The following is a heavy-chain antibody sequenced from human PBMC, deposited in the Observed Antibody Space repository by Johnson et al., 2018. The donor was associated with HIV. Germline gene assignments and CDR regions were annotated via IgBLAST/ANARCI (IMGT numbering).Heavy chain of an antibody. J-gene: IGHJ3*02. Sequence: QMQLVESGGGLVQPGGSPRLSCAASGLTFSSYAMHWVRQAPGKGLEWVAVISYDGSNKYYADSVKGRFTISRDNSKNTLYLQMNSLRAEDTAVYYCARDPSPSSYRAFDIWGQGTMVTVSS. CDR3: ARDPSPSSYRAFDI. CDR1: GLTFSSYA. D-gene: IGHD5-12*01. V-gene: IGHV3-30-3*01. CDR2: ISYDGSNK.